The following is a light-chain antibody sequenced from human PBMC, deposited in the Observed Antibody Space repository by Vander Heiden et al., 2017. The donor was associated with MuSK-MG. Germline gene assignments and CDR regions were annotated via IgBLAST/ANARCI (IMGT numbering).Light chain of an antibody. CDR2: TVT. V-gene: IGLV2-14*01. CDR3: GSYKHSSTLDGFV. CDR1: SSDIGGYNY. Sequence: QSALTHPSLVVRAPGQPIPISCTGTSSDIGGYNYVSWYQQESGKDPTVMCYTVTNRPSGVSNRFSGAKCGNTASPKTSGCQDQDEPHYYGGSYKHSSTLDGFVFGGGTKVTVL. J-gene: IGLJ2*01.